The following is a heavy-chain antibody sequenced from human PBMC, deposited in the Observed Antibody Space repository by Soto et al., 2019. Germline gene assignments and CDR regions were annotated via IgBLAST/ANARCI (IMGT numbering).Heavy chain of an antibody. J-gene: IGHJ3*02. Sequence: ASLKVSCKASGYTFTYRYLHWVRQAPGQALEWMGWITPFNGNTNYAQKFQDRVTITRDRSMSIAYMELSSLRSEDTAMYYCASLPGAAAQDDAFDIWGQGTMVTVSS. V-gene: IGHV1-45*02. CDR1: GYTFTYRY. CDR3: ASLPGAAAQDDAFDI. D-gene: IGHD6-13*01. CDR2: ITPFNGNT.